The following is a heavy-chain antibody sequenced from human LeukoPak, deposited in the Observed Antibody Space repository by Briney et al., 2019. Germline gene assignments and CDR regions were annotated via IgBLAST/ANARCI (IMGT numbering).Heavy chain of an antibody. Sequence: SGTLSLTCTVSGGSISSYYWSWIRQPAGKGLEWIGRIYSSGSTNYNPSLKSRVTMSVDTSKNQLSLTLTSVTAADTAVYYCARGYSYLLYWGQGTLVTVSS. J-gene: IGHJ4*02. CDR3: ARGYSYLLY. CDR2: IYSSGST. D-gene: IGHD5-18*01. CDR1: GGSISSYY. V-gene: IGHV4-4*07.